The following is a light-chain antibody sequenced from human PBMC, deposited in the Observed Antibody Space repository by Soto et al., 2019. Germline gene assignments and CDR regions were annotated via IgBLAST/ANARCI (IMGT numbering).Light chain of an antibody. CDR1: QSVSSSY. V-gene: IGKV3-20*01. CDR2: GAS. CDR3: QQYSDLPMT. J-gene: IGKJ5*01. Sequence: EIVLTQSPGTLSLSPWERATLSCRASQSVSSSYLAWYQQKPGQAPRLLIYGASNRATGIPHRFSGSGSGTDLTLTISRLEPEDFAVYFCQQYSDLPMTFGQGTRLEIK.